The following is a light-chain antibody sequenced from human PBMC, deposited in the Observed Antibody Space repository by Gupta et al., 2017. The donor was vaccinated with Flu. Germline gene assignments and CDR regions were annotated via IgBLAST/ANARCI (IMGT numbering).Light chain of an antibody. CDR2: AAS. Sequence: IVLTQSPGSLSLSPGEGATLSCRASQTVADSFLAWYQQQPGQAPRLLIYAASTRAPGIPDRFRGGGSGTTFTLTITRLEPEDFAVYFCQLYGSSPAFTFGQGTRLDIK. J-gene: IGKJ2*01. CDR1: QTVADSF. V-gene: IGKV3-20*01. CDR3: QLYGSSPAFT.